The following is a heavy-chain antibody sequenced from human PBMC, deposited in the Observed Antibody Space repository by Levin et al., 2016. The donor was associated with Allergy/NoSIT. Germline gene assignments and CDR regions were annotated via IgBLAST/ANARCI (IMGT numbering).Heavy chain of an antibody. J-gene: IGHJ6*02. CDR3: ARGFKGWGGDYSNYYYYGMDV. D-gene: IGHD4-11*01. V-gene: IGHV4-59*01. CDR2: IYYSGST. CDR1: GGSISSYY. Sequence: SETLSLTCTVSGGSISSYYWSWIRQPPGKGLEWIGYIYYSGSTNYNPSLKSRVTISVDTSKNQFSLKLSSVTAADTAVYYCARGFKGWGGDYSNYYYYGMDVWGQGTTVTVSS.